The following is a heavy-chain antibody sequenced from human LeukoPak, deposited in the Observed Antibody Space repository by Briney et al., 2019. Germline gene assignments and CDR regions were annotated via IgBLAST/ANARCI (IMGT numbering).Heavy chain of an antibody. Sequence: GGSLRLSCAASGFTFSSYAMSWVRQAPGKGLEWVANIKQDGSEKYYVDSVKGRFTISRDNAKNSLYLQMNSLRVEDTAVYYCARAWSYSTGWYNYWGQGTLVTVSS. CDR2: IKQDGSEK. J-gene: IGHJ4*02. CDR1: GFTFSSYA. D-gene: IGHD6-19*01. CDR3: ARAWSYSTGWYNY. V-gene: IGHV3-7*04.